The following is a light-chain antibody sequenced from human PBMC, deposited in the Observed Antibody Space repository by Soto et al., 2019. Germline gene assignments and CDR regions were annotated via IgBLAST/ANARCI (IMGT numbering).Light chain of an antibody. CDR1: QSVRSY. CDR2: DAF. Sequence: EIVLTQSPVTLSLSPGERATLSCRASQSVRSYLAWYQQKPGQAPRLLIYDAFKRATGIPARFSGSGSGTDFTLTISCLEPEDFAVYYCQQRSNWPSTFGGGTKVEIK. J-gene: IGKJ4*01. CDR3: QQRSNWPST. V-gene: IGKV3-11*01.